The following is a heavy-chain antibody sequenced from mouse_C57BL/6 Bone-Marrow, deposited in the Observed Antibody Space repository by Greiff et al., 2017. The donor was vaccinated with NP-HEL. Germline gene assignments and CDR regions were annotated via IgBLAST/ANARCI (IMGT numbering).Heavy chain of an antibody. J-gene: IGHJ3*01. Sequence: VQLQQPGTELVKPGASVKLSCKASGYTFTSYWMHWVKQRPGQGLEWIGNINPSNGGTNYNEKFKSKATLTVDKSSSTAYMQLSSLTSEDSAVYYCARAGLLRSAWFAYWGQGTLVTVSA. D-gene: IGHD1-1*01. CDR2: INPSNGGT. CDR1: GYTFTSYW. CDR3: ARAGLLRSAWFAY. V-gene: IGHV1-53*01.